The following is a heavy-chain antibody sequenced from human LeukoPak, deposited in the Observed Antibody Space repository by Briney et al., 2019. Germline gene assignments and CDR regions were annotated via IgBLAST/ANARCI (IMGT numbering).Heavy chain of an antibody. J-gene: IGHJ4*02. D-gene: IGHD1-26*01. V-gene: IGHV4-31*03. CDR1: GASVSRGGYY. Sequence: SETLSLTCTVSGASVSRGGYYWSWIRQHPGKGLEWIGFTSYGGGAYYNPSLMSRITMSVDPSQNQFSLKMRDVTAADTAVYFCATAEWENFYFDSWGQGALVADTS. CDR3: ATAEWENFYFDS. CDR2: TSYGGGA.